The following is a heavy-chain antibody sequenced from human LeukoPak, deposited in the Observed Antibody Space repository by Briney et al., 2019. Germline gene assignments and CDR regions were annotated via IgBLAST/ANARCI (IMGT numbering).Heavy chain of an antibody. Sequence: GGSLRLSCAASGFTFSSYAMSWVRQAPGKGLEWVSAISGSGGSTYYADSVKGRFTISRDNSKNTLYLQMNSLRAEDTAVYYCAKAPGGSSWYGENWFDPWGQGTLVTVSS. CDR1: GFTFSSYA. V-gene: IGHV3-23*01. J-gene: IGHJ5*02. D-gene: IGHD6-13*01. CDR2: ISGSGGST. CDR3: AKAPGGSSWYGENWFDP.